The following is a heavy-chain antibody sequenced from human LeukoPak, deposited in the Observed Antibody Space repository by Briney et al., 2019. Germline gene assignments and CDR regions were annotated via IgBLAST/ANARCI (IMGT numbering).Heavy chain of an antibody. CDR3: ARGRLEYYYDSSGLMDY. V-gene: IGHV4-34*01. J-gene: IGHJ4*02. CDR2: INHSGST. CDR1: GGSFSGYY. D-gene: IGHD3-22*01. Sequence: KPSETLSLTCAVYGGSFSGYYWSWIRQPPGKGLEWIGEINHSGSTNYNPSLKSRVTISVDTSKNQFSLKLSSVTAADTAVYYCARGRLEYYYDSSGLMDYWGQGTLVTVSS.